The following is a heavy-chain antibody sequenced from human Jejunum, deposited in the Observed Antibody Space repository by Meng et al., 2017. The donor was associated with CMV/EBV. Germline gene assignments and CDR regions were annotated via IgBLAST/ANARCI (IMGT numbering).Heavy chain of an antibody. D-gene: IGHD2/OR15-2a*01. CDR2: IIPAYGTT. Sequence: LVHSAAGVLTPVSPVKASTKPSGGTLSTYGISGVRQARGQGLEGKGGIIPAYGTTTDDPKFQGRVTITTVESTGTVYVELPTLVSEDTAVYYCATHPRRLLIPPPFDYWGQGTLVTVSS. J-gene: IGHJ4*02. CDR3: ATHPRRLLIPPPFDY. V-gene: IGHV1-69*05. CDR1: GGTLSTYG.